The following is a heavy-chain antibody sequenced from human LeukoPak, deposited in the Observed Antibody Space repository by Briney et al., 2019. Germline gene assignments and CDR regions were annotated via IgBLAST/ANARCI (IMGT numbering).Heavy chain of an antibody. V-gene: IGHV3-48*01. CDR1: GLSFSNYN. CDR2: ISSDSTTI. J-gene: IGHJ4*02. D-gene: IGHD1-26*01. CDR3: ARESGSYLPFDY. Sequence: GGSLRLSCAASGLSFSNYNMNWVRQAPGKGLEWLSYISSDSTTIYYADSVKGRFTISRDNAKNSLYLQMNSLRAEDTAVYYCARESGSYLPFDYWGQGTLVTVSS.